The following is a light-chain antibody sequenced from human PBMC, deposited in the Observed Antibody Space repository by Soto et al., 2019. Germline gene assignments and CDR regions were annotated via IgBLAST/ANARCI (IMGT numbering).Light chain of an antibody. CDR1: SGHSTYA. J-gene: IGLJ3*02. CDR3: QTWGTGIVV. V-gene: IGLV4-69*01. CDR2: LNSDGSL. Sequence: QLVLTQSPSASASLGASVKLTCTLSSGHSTYAIAWHQQQPEKGPRYLMKLNSDGSLSKRDGIPDRFSGSSSGTERYLSISSLQSEDEADYYCQTWGTGIVVFGGGTKVTVL.